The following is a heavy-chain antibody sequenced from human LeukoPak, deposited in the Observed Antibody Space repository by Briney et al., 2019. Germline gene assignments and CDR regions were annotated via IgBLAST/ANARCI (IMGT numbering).Heavy chain of an antibody. CDR1: GFTFSKYW. CDR3: ARGESGLDWFDP. V-gene: IGHV3-74*01. Sequence: PGGSLRLSCAASGFTFSKYWLHWLRQAPGKGLVWVSRINPDDKSASYADSVKGRFTIARDDARKTLYLQMSSLRAEDTAVYYCARGESGLDWFDPWGQGTLVTVSS. J-gene: IGHJ5*02. D-gene: IGHD3-3*01. CDR2: INPDDKSA.